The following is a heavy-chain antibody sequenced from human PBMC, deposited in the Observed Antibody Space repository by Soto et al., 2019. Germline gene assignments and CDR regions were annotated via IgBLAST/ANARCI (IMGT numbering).Heavy chain of an antibody. D-gene: IGHD1-26*01. CDR1: GFTFSSYA. V-gene: IGHV3-23*01. CDR2: ISGSGGST. Sequence: EVQLLESGGGLVQPGGSLRLSCAASGFTFSSYAMSWVRQAPGKGLEWVSAISGSGGSTYYADSVKGRFTISRDNSKNPLYLKINGRGAEDTAVYYGAKAYRLRGELAFDYWGQGTLVTFSS. J-gene: IGHJ4*02. CDR3: AKAYRLRGELAFDY.